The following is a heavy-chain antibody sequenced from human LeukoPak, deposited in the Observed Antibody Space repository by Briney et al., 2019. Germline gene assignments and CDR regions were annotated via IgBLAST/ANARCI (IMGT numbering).Heavy chain of an antibody. CDR1: GYTFTSYG. D-gene: IGHD2-15*01. Sequence: ASVKVSCKASGYTFTSYGISCVRQAPGQGLEWMGWISAYNGNTNYAQKLQGRVTMTTDTSTSTAYMELRSLRYDDTAVYYCARDEALLPKTERNYYYYYGMDVWGQGPTVTVSS. CDR2: ISAYNGNT. CDR3: ARDEALLPKTERNYYYYYGMDV. J-gene: IGHJ6*02. V-gene: IGHV1-18*01.